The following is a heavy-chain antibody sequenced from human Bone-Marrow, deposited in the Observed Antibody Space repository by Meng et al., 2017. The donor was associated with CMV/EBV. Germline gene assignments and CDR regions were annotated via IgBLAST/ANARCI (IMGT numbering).Heavy chain of an antibody. CDR1: GFTFSGYS. J-gene: IGHJ4*02. Sequence: GESLKISCAASGFTFSGYSMNWVRQAPGKGLECVSVIYSAGSTYYADSVKGRFTISRDNSKNTLYLQMNSLRAEDTAVYYCARGGKGGHHVLRFLEWLRNPDYWGQGTLVTVSS. CDR3: ARGGKGGHHVLRFLEWLRNPDY. CDR2: IYSAGST. D-gene: IGHD3-3*01. V-gene: IGHV3-66*02.